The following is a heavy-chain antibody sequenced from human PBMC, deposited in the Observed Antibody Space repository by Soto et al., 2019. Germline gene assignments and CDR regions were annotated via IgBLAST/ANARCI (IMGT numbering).Heavy chain of an antibody. D-gene: IGHD1-1*01. V-gene: IGHV4-4*07. CDR1: GAFISGYY. CDR2: IYATGTT. CDR3: VRDGTKTLRDWFDP. J-gene: IGHJ5*02. Sequence: SETLSLTCTVSGAFISGYYWSWIRQPAGKGLEWIGRIYATGTTDYNPSLKSRVMMSVDTSKEQFSLKLRSVTAADTAVYYCVRDGTKTLRDWFDPWGQGISVTVSS.